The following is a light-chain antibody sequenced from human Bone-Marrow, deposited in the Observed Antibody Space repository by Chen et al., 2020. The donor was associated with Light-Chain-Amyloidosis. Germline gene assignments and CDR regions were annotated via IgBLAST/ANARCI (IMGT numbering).Light chain of an antibody. CDR3: QSADSSGTYEVI. J-gene: IGLJ2*01. CDR2: RDT. CDR1: GLPTKY. Sequence: SYELTLPPPLSVSQGQTARIPCSGDGLPTKYAYWYQQKPGQAPVLVIHRDTERPSGISERFSGSSSGTTATLTISGVQAEDEADYHCQSADSSGTYEVIFGGGTKLTVL. V-gene: IGLV3-25*03.